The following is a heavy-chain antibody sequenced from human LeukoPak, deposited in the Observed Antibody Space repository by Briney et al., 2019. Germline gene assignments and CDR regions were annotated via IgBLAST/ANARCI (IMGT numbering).Heavy chain of an antibody. Sequence: SETLSLTCTVSGGSLSSYYWSWIRQPPGKGLEWIGYIYYSGSTNYNPSLKSRVTISVATSKNQFSLKLSSVTAADTAVYYCARQLAAAGTHDYWGQGTLVTVSS. CDR3: ARQLAAAGTHDY. V-gene: IGHV4-59*08. CDR1: GGSLSSYY. D-gene: IGHD6-13*01. J-gene: IGHJ4*02. CDR2: IYYSGST.